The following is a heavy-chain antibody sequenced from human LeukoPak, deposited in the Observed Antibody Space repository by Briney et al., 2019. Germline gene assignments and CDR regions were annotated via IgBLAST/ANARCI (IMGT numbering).Heavy chain of an antibody. J-gene: IGHJ4*02. V-gene: IGHV4-34*01. Sequence: SETLSLTCAVYGGSFSGYYWSWIRQPPGKGLEWIGEINHSGSTNYNPSLKSRVTISVDTSKNQSSLKLSSVTAADTAVYYCARGRVVDYWGQGTLVTVSS. D-gene: IGHD6-6*01. CDR1: GGSFSGYY. CDR3: ARGRVVDY. CDR2: INHSGST.